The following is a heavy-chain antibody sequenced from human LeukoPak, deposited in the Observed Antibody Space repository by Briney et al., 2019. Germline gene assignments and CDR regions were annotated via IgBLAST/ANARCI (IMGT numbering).Heavy chain of an antibody. CDR1: GFTFSSYA. Sequence: GGSLRLSCAASGFTFSSYAMNWVRQAPGKGLQWVSTISGSGGSTYYADSVKGRFTISRDNSKNTLYLQMNSLRAEDTAVYYCAKGGYCSGGSCYLYYWGQGTTVTVSS. CDR3: AKGGYCSGGSCYLYY. J-gene: IGHJ6*02. D-gene: IGHD2-15*01. CDR2: ISGSGGST. V-gene: IGHV3-23*01.